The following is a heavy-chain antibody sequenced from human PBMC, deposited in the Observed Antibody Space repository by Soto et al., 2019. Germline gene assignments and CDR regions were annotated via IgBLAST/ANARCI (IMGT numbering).Heavy chain of an antibody. CDR3: ARGSRSSVAIGYGMDV. D-gene: IGHD6-6*01. V-gene: IGHV7-4-1*01. CDR2: INTNTGNP. J-gene: IGHJ6*02. Sequence: ASVKVSCKASGYTFTSYAMNWARQAPGQGLEWMGWINTNTGNPTYAQGFTGRFVFSLDTSVSTAYLQICSLKAEDTAVYYCARGSRSSVAIGYGMDVWGQGTTVIVSS. CDR1: GYTFTSYA.